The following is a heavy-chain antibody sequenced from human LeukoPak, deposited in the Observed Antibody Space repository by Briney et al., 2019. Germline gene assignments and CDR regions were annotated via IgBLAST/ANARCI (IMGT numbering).Heavy chain of an antibody. J-gene: IGHJ4*02. V-gene: IGHV3-30-3*01. CDR2: ISYDGSNK. CDR1: GFTFSSYA. Sequence: GGSLRLSCAASGFTFSSYAMHWVRQAPGKGLEWVAVISYDGSNKYYADSMKGRFTISRDNSKNTVYLQMNSLRAEDTAVYYCARDLFGYDSSGYYGPFDYWGQGTLVTVSS. D-gene: IGHD3-22*01. CDR3: ARDLFGYDSSGYYGPFDY.